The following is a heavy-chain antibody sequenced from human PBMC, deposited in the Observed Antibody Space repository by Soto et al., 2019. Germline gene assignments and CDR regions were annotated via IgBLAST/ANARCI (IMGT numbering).Heavy chain of an antibody. V-gene: IGHV5-51*01. Sequence: PGESRRISCKGSGYSFTSYWIGWGRQMPGKGLEWMGIIYPGDSDTRYSPSFQGQVTISADKSISTAYLQWSSLKASDTAMYYCARPFRYSSSRSAFDIWGQGTMVTVSS. CDR1: GYSFTSYW. CDR3: ARPFRYSSSRSAFDI. CDR2: IYPGDSDT. D-gene: IGHD6-13*01. J-gene: IGHJ3*02.